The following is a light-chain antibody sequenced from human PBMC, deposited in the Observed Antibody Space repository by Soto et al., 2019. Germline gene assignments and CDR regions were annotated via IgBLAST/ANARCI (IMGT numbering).Light chain of an antibody. CDR1: SSDIGDYNY. CDR2: DVS. CDR3: SSYTSTSRLEV. Sequence: QSALTQPASVSGSPGQSIIISCNGTSSDIGDYNYVSWYQHHPGKAPKLMIYDVSNRPSGISNRFFGSKSGNTASLTISGLQAEDEANYYCSSYTSTSRLEVFGGGTKLTVL. V-gene: IGLV2-14*01. J-gene: IGLJ3*02.